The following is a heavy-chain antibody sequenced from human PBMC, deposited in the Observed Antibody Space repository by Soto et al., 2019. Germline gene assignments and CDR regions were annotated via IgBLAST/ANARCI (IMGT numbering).Heavy chain of an antibody. D-gene: IGHD3-22*01. CDR1: GGSISSGDYY. Sequence: QVQLQESGPGLVKPSQTLSLTCTVSGGSISSGDYYWSWIRQPPGKGLEWIGYIYYSGSTYYNPSLKSRVTISVDTSKNQFSLKLSSVTAADTAVYYCAREPGGDYYDSSGYFRWGAFDIWGQGTMVTVSS. V-gene: IGHV4-30-4*01. CDR2: IYYSGST. CDR3: AREPGGDYYDSSGYFRWGAFDI. J-gene: IGHJ3*02.